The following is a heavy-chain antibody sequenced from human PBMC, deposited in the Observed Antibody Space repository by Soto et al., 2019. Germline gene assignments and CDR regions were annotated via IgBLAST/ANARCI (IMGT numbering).Heavy chain of an antibody. CDR1: GYTFTSYA. V-gene: IGHV1-3*01. J-gene: IGHJ4*02. Sequence: QVQLVQSGAEVKKPGASVKVSCKASGYTFTSYAMHWVRQAPGQRLEWMGWINAGNGITRYSQKFQGRVTITRDTAASTAYMELSSLRSEDTAVYYCAVGKGYSGYDRPLYYFDYWGQGTLVTVSS. D-gene: IGHD5-12*01. CDR2: INAGNGIT. CDR3: AVGKGYSGYDRPLYYFDY.